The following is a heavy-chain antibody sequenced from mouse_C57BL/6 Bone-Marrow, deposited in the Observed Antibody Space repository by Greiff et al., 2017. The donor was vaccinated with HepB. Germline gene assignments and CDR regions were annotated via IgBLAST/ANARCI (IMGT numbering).Heavy chain of an antibody. D-gene: IGHD1-1*01. CDR1: GYSFTGYF. Sequence: VQLQQSGPELVKPGASVKISCKASGYSFTGYFMNWVKQSHGKSLEWIGRINTYNGDTFYTQKFKGKATLTVDKSSSTANMELLSLTSEDCAVYYCARADYVSNQGAMDDWGKGTSVTVAS. CDR3: ARADYVSNQGAMDD. CDR2: INTYNGDT. V-gene: IGHV1-37*01. J-gene: IGHJ4*01.